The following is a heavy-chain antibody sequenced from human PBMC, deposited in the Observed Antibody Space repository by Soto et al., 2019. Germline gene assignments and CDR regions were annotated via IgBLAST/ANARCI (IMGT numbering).Heavy chain of an antibody. V-gene: IGHV5-10-1*01. Sequence: GESLKISCKGSGYSFTSYWISWVRQMPGKGLEWMGRIDPSDSYTNYSPSFQGHVTISADKSISTAYLQWSSLKASDTAMYYCATYGSSMAARTGYYYYYGMDVWGQGTTLTVSS. J-gene: IGHJ6*02. CDR1: GYSFTSYW. D-gene: IGHD6-6*01. CDR3: ATYGSSMAARTGYYYYYGMDV. CDR2: IDPSDSYT.